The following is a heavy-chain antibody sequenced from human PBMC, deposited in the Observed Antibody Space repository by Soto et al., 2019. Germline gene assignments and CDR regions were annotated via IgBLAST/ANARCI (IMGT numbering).Heavy chain of an antibody. Sequence: ASVKVSCKASGYTFTSYAMHWVRQAPGQRLEWMGWINGGNGNTKYSQKFQGRVTITRDTSASTAYMELSSLRSEDTAVYYCARDRPTLLWFGELFFDYWGQGTLVTVSS. J-gene: IGHJ4*02. D-gene: IGHD3-10*01. CDR1: GYTFTSYA. V-gene: IGHV1-3*01. CDR3: ARDRPTLLWFGELFFDY. CDR2: INGGNGNT.